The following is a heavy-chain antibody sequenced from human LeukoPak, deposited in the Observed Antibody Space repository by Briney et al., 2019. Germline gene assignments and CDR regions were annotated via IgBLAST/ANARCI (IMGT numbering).Heavy chain of an antibody. CDR1: GGTFSSYA. D-gene: IGHD3-3*01. CDR3: ARGRKNYDFPN. V-gene: IGHV1-69*13. Sequence: GASVKISCKASGGTFSSYAISWVRQAPGQGLEWMGEIIPVFGTANYAQKFEGRVTITADESTSTAYMELSSLRSEDTAVYYCARGRKNYDFPNWGQGTLVTVSS. CDR2: IIPVFGTA. J-gene: IGHJ4*02.